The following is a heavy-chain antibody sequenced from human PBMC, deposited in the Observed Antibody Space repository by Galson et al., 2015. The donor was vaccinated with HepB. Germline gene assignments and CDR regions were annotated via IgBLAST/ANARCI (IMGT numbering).Heavy chain of an antibody. V-gene: IGHV3-30-3*01. D-gene: IGHD5-18*01. CDR1: GFTFSSYA. Sequence: SLRLSCAASGFTFSSYAMHWVRQAPGKGLEWVAVISYDGSNKYYADSVKGRFTISRDNSKNTLYLQMNSLRAEDTAVYYCARDGYAGYYWGQGTLVTVSS. CDR2: ISYDGSNK. CDR3: ARDGYAGYY. J-gene: IGHJ4*02.